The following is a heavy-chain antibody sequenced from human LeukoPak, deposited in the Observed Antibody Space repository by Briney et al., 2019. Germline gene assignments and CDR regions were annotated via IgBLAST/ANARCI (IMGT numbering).Heavy chain of an antibody. CDR1: GGSISSYY. V-gene: IGHV4-59*01. CDR3: ARGLYHFWSGPLFDY. CDR2: IYYSGST. D-gene: IGHD3-3*01. Sequence: PSETLSLTCTVSGGSISSYYWSWIRQPPGKGQEWIGYIYYSGSTNYNPSLKSRVTISVDTSKNQFSLKLSSVTAADTAVYYCARGLYHFWSGPLFDYWGQGTLVTVSS. J-gene: IGHJ4*02.